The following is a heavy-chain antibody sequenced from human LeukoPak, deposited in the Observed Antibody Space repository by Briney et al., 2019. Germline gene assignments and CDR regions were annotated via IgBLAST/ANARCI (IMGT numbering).Heavy chain of an antibody. CDR3: ARGGELPSAFDY. CDR2: IYRGGST. D-gene: IGHD1-26*01. CDR1: GFTVSSNH. V-gene: IGHV3-53*01. J-gene: IGHJ4*02. Sequence: PGGSLRLSCVVSGFTVSSNHMSWVRQAPGRGLRWVSVIYRGGSTNYADSVKGRFTISRDNSKNTLYLQMSSLRAEDTAVYYCARGGELPSAFDYWGQGTLVTVSS.